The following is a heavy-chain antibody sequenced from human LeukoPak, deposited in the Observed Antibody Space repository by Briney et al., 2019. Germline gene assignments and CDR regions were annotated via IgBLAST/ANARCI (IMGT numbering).Heavy chain of an antibody. CDR1: GYTFTSYG. Sequence: GASVKVSCKASGYTFTSYGTSWVRQAPGQGLEWMGWISAYNGNTNYAQKLQGRVTMTTDTSTSTAYMELRSLRSDDTAVYYCAYDSSGYDTFDYWGQGTLVTVSS. V-gene: IGHV1-18*01. CDR3: AYDSSGYDTFDY. D-gene: IGHD5-12*01. CDR2: ISAYNGNT. J-gene: IGHJ4*02.